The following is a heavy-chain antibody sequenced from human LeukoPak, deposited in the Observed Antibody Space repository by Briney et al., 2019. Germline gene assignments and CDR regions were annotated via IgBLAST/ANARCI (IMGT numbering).Heavy chain of an antibody. CDR2: IYHSGST. CDR3: ARVTPYYYGMDV. V-gene: IGHV4-30-2*01. CDR1: GGSISSGGYS. Sequence: SETLSLTCAVSGGSISSGGYSWSWIQQPPGKGLEWIGYIYHSGSTYYNPSLKSRVTISVDRSKNQFSLKLSSATAADTAVYYCARVTPYYYGMDVWGQGTTVTVSS. J-gene: IGHJ6*02.